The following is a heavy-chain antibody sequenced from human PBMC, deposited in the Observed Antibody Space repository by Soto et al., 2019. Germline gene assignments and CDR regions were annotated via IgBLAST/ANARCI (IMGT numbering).Heavy chain of an antibody. V-gene: IGHV4-31*03. CDR1: GGSISSXXYY. CDR2: IYXXGST. Sequence: QVQLQESGPGLVKPSQTLSLTCTVSGGSISSXXYYWSWIRQHPGKGLEWXGYIYXXGSTYYNPSLKSRVXXXXXXXXXXXXXXXXXXXXXXXXXXXXXXXXXPWGQGTLVTVSS. CDR3: XXXXXXP. J-gene: IGHJ5*02.